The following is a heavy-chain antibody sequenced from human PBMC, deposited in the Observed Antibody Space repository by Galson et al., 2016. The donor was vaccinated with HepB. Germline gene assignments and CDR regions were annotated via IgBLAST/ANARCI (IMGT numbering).Heavy chain of an antibody. CDR3: AREQSTAALAMDV. D-gene: IGHD6-6*01. Sequence: SLRLSCAASGFTFSSYGMHWVRQAPGRGLEWVALIWYDGSNKYYADSVKGRFTISRDNSKNTLYLQMNSLRAEDTAEYYCAREQSTAALAMDVWGKGTTVTVSS. J-gene: IGHJ6*04. CDR1: GFTFSSYG. CDR2: IWYDGSNK. V-gene: IGHV3-33*01.